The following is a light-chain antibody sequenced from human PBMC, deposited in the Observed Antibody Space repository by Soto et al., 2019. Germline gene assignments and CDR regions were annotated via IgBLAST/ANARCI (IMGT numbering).Light chain of an antibody. V-gene: IGKV1-5*03. CDR1: QSISSW. CDR2: KAS. J-gene: IGKJ1*01. Sequence: DIHMTHSPATLSASVLYRVTVTFRASQSISSWLAWYQQKPGKAPKLLIYKASTLKSGVPSRFSGSGSGTEFTLTISSLQPDDFATYYCQHYNSYSEAFGQGTKVDIK. CDR3: QHYNSYSEA.